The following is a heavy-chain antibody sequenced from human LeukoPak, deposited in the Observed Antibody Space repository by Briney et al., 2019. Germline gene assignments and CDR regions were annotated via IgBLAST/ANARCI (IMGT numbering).Heavy chain of an antibody. J-gene: IGHJ4*02. Sequence: SSETLSLTCTVSGYSISSGYYWGWIRQPPGKGLEWIGSIYHSGSTYYNPSLKSRVTISVDTSKNQFSLKLSSVTAADTAVYYCATLYGSGTDYWGQGTLVTVSS. CDR2: IYHSGST. CDR3: ATLYGSGTDY. CDR1: GYSISSGYY. V-gene: IGHV4-38-2*02. D-gene: IGHD3-10*01.